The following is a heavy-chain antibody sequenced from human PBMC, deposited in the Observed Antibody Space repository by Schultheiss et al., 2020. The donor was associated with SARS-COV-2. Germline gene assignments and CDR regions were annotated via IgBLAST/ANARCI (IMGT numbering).Heavy chain of an antibody. D-gene: IGHD4-11*01. V-gene: IGHV4-31*03. J-gene: IGHJ5*02. Sequence: SCTVSGGSISSSSYYWGWIRQPPGKGLEWIGYIYYSGSTYYNPSLKSRVTISVDTSKNQFSLKLSSVTAADTAVYYCARESDVQSDPWGQGTLVTVSS. CDR1: GGSISSSSYY. CDR2: IYYSGST. CDR3: ARESDVQSDP.